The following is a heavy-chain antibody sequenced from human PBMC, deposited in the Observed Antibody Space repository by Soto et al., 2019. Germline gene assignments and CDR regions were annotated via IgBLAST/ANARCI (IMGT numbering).Heavy chain of an antibody. CDR3: ARARRATISVGDDY. CDR1: GGTFSSYT. D-gene: IGHD5-12*01. V-gene: IGHV1-69*02. Sequence: GASVKVSCKASGGTFSSYTISWVRQAPGQGLEWMGRIIPIFGIANYAQKFQGRVTITADKSTSTAYMELSSLRSEDTAVYYCARARRATISVGDDYWGQGTLVTVSS. CDR2: IIPIFGIA. J-gene: IGHJ4*02.